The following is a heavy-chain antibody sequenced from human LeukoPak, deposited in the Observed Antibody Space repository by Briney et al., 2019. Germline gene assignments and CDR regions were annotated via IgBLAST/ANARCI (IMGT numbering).Heavy chain of an antibody. V-gene: IGHV3-21*05. CDR3: ARRNSWFGGHPFDY. CDR1: GFTFSSYW. D-gene: IGHD3-16*01. CDR2: ISSSGYDT. Sequence: PGGSLRLSCAASGFTFSSYWMNWVRQAPGKGLEWVSNISSSGYDTYYADSVKGRFTISRDNAKNSLFLQMNSLRAEDTAVYFCARRNSWFGGHPFDYWGQGSLVTVSS. J-gene: IGHJ4*02.